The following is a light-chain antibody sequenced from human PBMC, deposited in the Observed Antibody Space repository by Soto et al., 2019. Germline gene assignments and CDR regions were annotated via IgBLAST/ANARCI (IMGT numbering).Light chain of an antibody. V-gene: IGKV1-33*01. Sequence: DIHMTQSPSTLSGSVGDRFTITCRASQTISSWLAWYQQKPGKAPNLLIYDASNLQTGVPSRCSGSGSGTDFTFTISSLQPEDIATYYCQQFENLPLTFGGGTKVDIK. CDR2: DAS. CDR1: QTISSW. CDR3: QQFENLPLT. J-gene: IGKJ4*01.